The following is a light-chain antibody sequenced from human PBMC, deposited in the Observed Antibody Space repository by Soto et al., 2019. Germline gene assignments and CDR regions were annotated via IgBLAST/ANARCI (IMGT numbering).Light chain of an antibody. CDR2: DAS. CDR1: QSISSW. Sequence: DIQMTKSPSTVSESVSDIVSITFLASQSISSWLAWYQQKPGKAPKLLIYDASSLESGVPSRFSDSGSGTELTLTISSLQPDDFATYYCQQYNSYSGWTFGQGTKVDIK. V-gene: IGKV1-5*01. J-gene: IGKJ1*01. CDR3: QQYNSYSGWT.